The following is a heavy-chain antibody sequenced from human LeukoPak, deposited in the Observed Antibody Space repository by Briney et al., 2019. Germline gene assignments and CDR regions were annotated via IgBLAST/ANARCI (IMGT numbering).Heavy chain of an antibody. D-gene: IGHD2-15*01. J-gene: IGHJ6*03. CDR3: ARDGHCSGGSCYYYYYYMDV. V-gene: IGHV4-39*02. CDR2: IFYDGSP. Sequence: PSETLSLTCTVSSDSISNSNYYWGWIRQPPGKGLEWIGSIFYDGSPDYNPSLKSRVTISVDTTKNQFSLKVNSVTAADTAVYYCARDGHCSGGSCYYYYYYMDVWGKGTTVTISS. CDR1: SDSISNSNYY.